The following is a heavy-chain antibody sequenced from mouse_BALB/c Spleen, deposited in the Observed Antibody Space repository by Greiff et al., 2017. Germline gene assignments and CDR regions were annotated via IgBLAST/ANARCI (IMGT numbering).Heavy chain of an antibody. J-gene: IGHJ4*01. CDR2: ISYSGST. CDR1: GDSITSGY. Sequence: EVKLLESGPSLVKPSQTLSLTCSVTGDSITSGYWNWIRKFPGNKLEYMGYISYSGSTYYNPSLKSRISITRDTSKNQYYLQLNSVTTEDTATYYCARYPNPPYAMDYWGQGTSVTVSS. CDR3: ARYPNPPYAMDY. D-gene: IGHD6-1*01. V-gene: IGHV3-8*02.